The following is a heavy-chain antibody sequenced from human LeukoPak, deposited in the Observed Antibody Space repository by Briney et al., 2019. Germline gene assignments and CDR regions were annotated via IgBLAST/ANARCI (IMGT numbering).Heavy chain of an antibody. V-gene: IGHV3-7*03. CDR1: GFTFSSYW. J-gene: IGHJ4*02. Sequence: GGSLRLSCAASGFTFSSYWMNWARQAPGKGLEWVASINHNGNVNYYVDSVKGRFTISRDNAKNSLYLQMSNLRAEDTAVYYCAKAIAATGRWWIFDYWGQGTLVTVSS. D-gene: IGHD6-13*01. CDR3: AKAIAATGRWWIFDY. CDR2: INHNGNVN.